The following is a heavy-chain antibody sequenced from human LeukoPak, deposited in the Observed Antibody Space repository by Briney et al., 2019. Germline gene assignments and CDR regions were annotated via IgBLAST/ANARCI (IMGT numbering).Heavy chain of an antibody. J-gene: IGHJ4*02. V-gene: IGHV3-7*01. CDR1: GFTFSSYW. Sequence: PGGSLRLSCAASGFTFSSYWMSWVRQAPGKGLEWVANIKQDGSEKYYVDSVKGRFTISRDNAKNSLYLQVNSLRAEDTAVDYCARDGLDSSGYYHEFDYWGQGTLVTVSS. CDR2: IKQDGSEK. D-gene: IGHD3-22*01. CDR3: ARDGLDSSGYYHEFDY.